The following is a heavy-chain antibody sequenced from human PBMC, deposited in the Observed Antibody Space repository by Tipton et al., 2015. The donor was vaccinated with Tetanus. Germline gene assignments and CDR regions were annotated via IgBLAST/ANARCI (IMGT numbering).Heavy chain of an antibody. D-gene: IGHD1-14*01. Sequence: LRLSCAVSGGSFSDYYWTWIRQSPGKGLEWIGEINHGRGSNYNPSLKSRGTFLLNKSKNDCSMRLSSLTAADTAVYYCARGTGDYWGQGTLVTISS. J-gene: IGHJ4*02. V-gene: IGHV4-34*01. CDR3: ARGTGDY. CDR1: GGSFSDYY. CDR2: INHGRGS.